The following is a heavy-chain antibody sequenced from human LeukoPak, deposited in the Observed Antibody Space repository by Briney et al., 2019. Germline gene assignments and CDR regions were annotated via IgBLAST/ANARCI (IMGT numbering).Heavy chain of an antibody. J-gene: IGHJ6*02. Sequence: ASVKVSCKASGYTFTSYDINWVRQATGQGLEWMGWMNPNSGNTSYAQKFQGRVTMTRNTSISTAYMELSSLRSEDTAVYYCARGRLADDYGDYVHDGAYYYGMDVWGQGTTVTVSS. CDR1: GYTFTSYD. CDR2: MNPNSGNT. V-gene: IGHV1-8*01. D-gene: IGHD4-17*01. CDR3: ARGRLADDYGDYVHDGAYYYGMDV.